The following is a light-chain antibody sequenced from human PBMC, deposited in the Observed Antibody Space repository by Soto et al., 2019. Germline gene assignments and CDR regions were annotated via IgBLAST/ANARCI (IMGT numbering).Light chain of an antibody. CDR3: QQTYRDYT. J-gene: IGKJ2*01. CDR2: AVS. V-gene: IGKV1-39*01. Sequence: DVQMTQSPSSLSASVGDRATITCRAGHNINTYLNWYQQKPGKAPKVLIYAVSTLQSGVPSRFSRSGSGTDVNLTIHNLHPEDVGNYYCQQTYRDYTFGPGTKLEIK. CDR1: HNINTY.